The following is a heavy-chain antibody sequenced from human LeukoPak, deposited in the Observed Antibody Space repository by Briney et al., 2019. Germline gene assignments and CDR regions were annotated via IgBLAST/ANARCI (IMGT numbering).Heavy chain of an antibody. V-gene: IGHV3-21*01. CDR1: GFTFSSYS. D-gene: IGHD6-19*01. Sequence: GGSLRLSCAASGFTFSSYSMNWVRQAPGKGLEWVSSISSSSSYIYYADSVKGRFTISRDNAKNSLYLQMNSLRAEDTAVYYCARGRTGGWYRGASYYYYMDVWGKGTTVTVSS. CDR3: ARGRTGGWYRGASYYYYMDV. CDR2: ISSSSSYI. J-gene: IGHJ6*03.